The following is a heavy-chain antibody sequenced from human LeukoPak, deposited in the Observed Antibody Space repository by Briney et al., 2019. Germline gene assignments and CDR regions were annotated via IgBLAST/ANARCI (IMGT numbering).Heavy chain of an antibody. V-gene: IGHV3-74*01. CDR3: VAIVSARPR. CDR2: IDSDGSIT. J-gene: IGHJ4*02. D-gene: IGHD6-6*01. CDR1: GFTFSSNW. Sequence: GGSLRLSCAASGFTFSSNWMHWVRQAPGKGLVWVSRIDSDGSITNLADSVKGRFTISRDNSKNTLYLQMNSLRAEDTAVYHCVAIVSARPRWGQGTLVTVSS.